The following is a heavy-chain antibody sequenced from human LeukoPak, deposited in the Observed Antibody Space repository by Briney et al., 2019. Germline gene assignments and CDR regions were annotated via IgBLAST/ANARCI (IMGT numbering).Heavy chain of an antibody. V-gene: IGHV4-34*01. Sequence: LRLSCAVSQFTFSDHYMSWIRQPPGKGLEWIGEINHSGSTNYNPSLKSRVTISVDTSKNQFSLKLSSVTAADTAVYYCARGGRYYDSSGYYSPQGGGDYWGQGTLVTVSS. D-gene: IGHD3-22*01. CDR2: INHSGST. J-gene: IGHJ4*02. CDR3: ARGGRYYDSSGYYSPQGGGDY. CDR1: QFTFSDHY.